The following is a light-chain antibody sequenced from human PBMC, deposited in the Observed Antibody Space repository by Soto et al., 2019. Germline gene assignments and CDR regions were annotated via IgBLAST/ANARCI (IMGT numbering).Light chain of an antibody. J-gene: IGLJ2*01. CDR1: NSDVGGYNY. CDR3: SSYTSSSTPHVV. CDR2: EVS. Sequence: QSALTQPASVSGSPGQSITISCTGTNSDVGGYNYVSWYQQHPGKTPKLLIYEVSNRPSGVSNRFSGSKSGNTASLIISGLQSEDEADYYCSSYTSSSTPHVVFGGGTKVTVL. V-gene: IGLV2-14*01.